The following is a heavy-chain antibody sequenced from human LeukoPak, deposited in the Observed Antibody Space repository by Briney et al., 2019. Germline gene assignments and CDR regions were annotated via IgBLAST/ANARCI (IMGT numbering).Heavy chain of an antibody. CDR2: IYSGGST. CDR1: GFTVSSNY. Sequence: PGGSLRLSCAASGFTVSSNYMSWVRQAPGKGLEWVSVIYSGGSTYYADSVKGRFTISRDNSKNTLYLQMNSLRAEDTAVYYCANRPRPPTPFDYWGQGTLVTVSS. J-gene: IGHJ4*02. D-gene: IGHD6-6*01. CDR3: ANRPRPPTPFDY. V-gene: IGHV3-53*01.